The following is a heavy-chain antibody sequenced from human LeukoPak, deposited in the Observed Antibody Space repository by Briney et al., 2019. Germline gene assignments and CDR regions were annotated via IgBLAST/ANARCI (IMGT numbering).Heavy chain of an antibody. D-gene: IGHD4-17*01. J-gene: IGHJ3*02. CDR3: ARGLGIGVTTLPFDI. Sequence: ASVKVSCKASGYTFTSNYIHWVRQAPGQGLEWMGIINPSGGSTSYAQKFQGRVTMTRDTSTSTVYMELSSLRSEDTAVYYCARGLGIGVTTLPFDIWGQGTMVTVSS. V-gene: IGHV1-46*01. CDR1: GYTFTSNY. CDR2: INPSGGST.